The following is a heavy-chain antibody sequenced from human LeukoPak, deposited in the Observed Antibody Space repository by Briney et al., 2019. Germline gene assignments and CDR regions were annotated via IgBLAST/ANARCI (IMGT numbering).Heavy chain of an antibody. D-gene: IGHD3-22*01. CDR2: ISWDGGST. CDR1: GFTFDDYA. V-gene: IGHV3-43D*03. J-gene: IGHJ4*02. Sequence: PGGSLRLSCAASGFTFDDYAMHWVRQAPGEGLEWVSLISWDGGSTYYADSVKGRFTISRDNSKNSLYLQMNSLRAEDTALYYCAKDARGYYDSSGSTGGFDYWGQGTLVTVSS. CDR3: AKDARGYYDSSGSTGGFDY.